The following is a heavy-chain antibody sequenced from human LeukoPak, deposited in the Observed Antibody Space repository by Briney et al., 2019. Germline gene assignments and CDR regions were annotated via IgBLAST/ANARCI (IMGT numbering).Heavy chain of an antibody. V-gene: IGHV3-23*01. Sequence: GGSLRLSCAASGFTFSSYAMSWDRQAPGKGLEWVSAISGSGGSTYYADSVKGRFTISRDNSKNTLYLQMNSLRAEDTAVYYCAKEIAPAGYYDILTGSFDYWGQGTLVTVSS. D-gene: IGHD3-9*01. CDR2: ISGSGGST. CDR3: AKEIAPAGYYDILTGSFDY. J-gene: IGHJ4*02. CDR1: GFTFSSYA.